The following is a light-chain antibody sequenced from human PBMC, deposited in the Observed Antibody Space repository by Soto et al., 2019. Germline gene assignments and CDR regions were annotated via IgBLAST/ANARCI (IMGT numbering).Light chain of an antibody. CDR1: QSVTYK. J-gene: IGKJ4*01. V-gene: IGKV3-15*01. CDR3: QQYNDWPRS. CDR2: AAS. Sequence: EIVMTQSPATLSVSPGERVTLSCRATQSVTYKLDWYQQKPGQAPRLLIYAASTRIGGVPARFSGSGSGEEFTLTISSLQSEDFAVYYCQQYNDWPRSFGGGTKVEIK.